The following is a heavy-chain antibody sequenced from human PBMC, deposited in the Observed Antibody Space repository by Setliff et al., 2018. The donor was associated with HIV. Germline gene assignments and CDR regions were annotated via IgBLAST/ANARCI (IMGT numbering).Heavy chain of an antibody. CDR3: ARAAYSGTYVWEPATDL. J-gene: IGHJ2*01. CDR1: GGSISSYS. CDR2: IYTSGST. V-gene: IGHV4-59*01. D-gene: IGHD1-26*01. Sequence: SETLSLTCTVSGGSISSYSWSWIRQPPGKGLEGIGYIYTSGSTNYNPSLKSRVTMSLDTSKSQFSLKLSSVTAADTAVYYCARAAYSGTYVWEPATDLWGRGTLVTVSS.